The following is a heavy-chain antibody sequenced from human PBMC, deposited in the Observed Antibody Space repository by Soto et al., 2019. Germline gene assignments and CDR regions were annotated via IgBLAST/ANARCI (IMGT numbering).Heavy chain of an antibody. Sequence: GGSLRLSCAASGFTFSSYAMHWVRQAPGKGLEWVAVISYDGSNKYYADSVKGRFTISRDNSKNTLYLQMNSLRAEDTAVYYCARDSGFSSGWDFDYWGQGTLVTVSS. CDR3: ARDSGFSSGWDFDY. J-gene: IGHJ4*02. D-gene: IGHD6-19*01. CDR1: GFTFSSYA. V-gene: IGHV3-30-3*01. CDR2: ISYDGSNK.